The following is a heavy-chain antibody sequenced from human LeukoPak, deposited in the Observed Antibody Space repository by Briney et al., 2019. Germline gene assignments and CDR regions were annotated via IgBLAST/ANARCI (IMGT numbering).Heavy chain of an antibody. V-gene: IGHV4-59*08. CDR1: GGSISSYY. CDR2: IYYSGST. CDR3: ARHAKLLWFGELPPYFDY. J-gene: IGHJ4*02. D-gene: IGHD3-10*01. Sequence: SETLSLTCTVSGGSISSYYWSWIRQPPGKGLEWIGYIYYSGSTNYNPSLKSRVTISVDTSKNQFSLKLSSVTAADTAVYYCARHAKLLWFGELPPYFDYWGQGTLVTVSS.